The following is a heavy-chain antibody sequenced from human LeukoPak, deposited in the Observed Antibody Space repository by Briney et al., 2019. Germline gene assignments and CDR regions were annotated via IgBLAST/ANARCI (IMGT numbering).Heavy chain of an antibody. CDR2: ISYDGSNK. Sequence: GGSLRLSCAASGFTFSSYGMHWVRQAPGKGLEWVAVISYDGSNKYYADSVKGRFTIPRDNSKNTLYLQMNSLRAEDTAVYYCAKDRVWLRLRDYYGMDVWGQGTTVTVSS. CDR1: GFTFSSYG. CDR3: AKDRVWLRLRDYYGMDV. V-gene: IGHV3-30*18. D-gene: IGHD5-12*01. J-gene: IGHJ6*02.